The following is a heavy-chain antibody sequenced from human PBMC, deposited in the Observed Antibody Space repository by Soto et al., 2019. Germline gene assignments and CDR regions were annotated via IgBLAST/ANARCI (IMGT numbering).Heavy chain of an antibody. CDR1: GRTFNNYA. CDR3: ATNYYDGSGHYFTFEH. J-gene: IGHJ4*02. D-gene: IGHD3-22*01. V-gene: IGHV1-69*13. Sequence: AASVKVSCKASGRTFNNYAISWVRQAPGIGFEWLGVIIPIGGTPEHAQKFQGRVTISADESTNTAYMELSSLRSEDTAVYYCATNYYDGSGHYFTFEHWGQGTLVTVSS. CDR2: IIPIGGTP.